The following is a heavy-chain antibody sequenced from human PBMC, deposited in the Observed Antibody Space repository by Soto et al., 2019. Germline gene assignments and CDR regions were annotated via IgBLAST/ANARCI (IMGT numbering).Heavy chain of an antibody. D-gene: IGHD3-16*02. CDR2: IIPIFGTA. V-gene: IGHV1-69*01. CDR3: ARDCVTFGGVIVGGWFDP. Sequence: QVQLVQSGAEVKKPGSSVKVSCKASGGTFSSYAISWVRQAPGQGLEWMGGIIPIFGTANYAQKFQGRVTISADESTSTAYMELSSLRSEDTAVYYCARDCVTFGGVIVGGWFDPWGQGTLVTVSS. CDR1: GGTFSSYA. J-gene: IGHJ5*02.